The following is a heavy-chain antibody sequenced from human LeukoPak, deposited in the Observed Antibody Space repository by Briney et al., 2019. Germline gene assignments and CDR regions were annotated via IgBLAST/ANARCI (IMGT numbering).Heavy chain of an antibody. V-gene: IGHV4-59*01. CDR3: ARHRFAGDYFFDY. Sequence: SETLSLTCTVSGASISSYYWSWIRQPPGKGLEWIGYIYYSGSTNYNPSLKSRVTISLGTSKNQFSLKLSSVTAADTAVYYCARHRFAGDYFFDYWGQGTLVTVSS. J-gene: IGHJ4*02. CDR1: GASISSYY. CDR2: IYYSGST. D-gene: IGHD4-17*01.